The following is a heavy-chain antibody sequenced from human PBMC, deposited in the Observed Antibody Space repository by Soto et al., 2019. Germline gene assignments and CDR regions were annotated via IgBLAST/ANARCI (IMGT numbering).Heavy chain of an antibody. V-gene: IGHV3-23*01. CDR2: ISGSGGST. CDR3: AKESVAVPYSYGYPVDY. D-gene: IGHD5-18*01. Sequence: EVQLLESGGGLVQPGGSLRLSCAASGFTFSSYAMSWVRQAPGKGLEWVSAISGSGGSTYYADSVKGRFTISRDNSKNTLYLQMNSLRAEDTAVYYCAKESVAVPYSYGYPVDYWGQGTLVTVSS. CDR1: GFTFSSYA. J-gene: IGHJ4*02.